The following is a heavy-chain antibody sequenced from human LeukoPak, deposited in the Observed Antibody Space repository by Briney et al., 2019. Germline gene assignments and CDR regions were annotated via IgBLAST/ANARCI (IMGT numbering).Heavy chain of an antibody. CDR2: ISYDGGNK. D-gene: IGHD1-26*01. J-gene: IGHJ2*01. CDR3: AIEVGATAYWYFDL. V-gene: IGHV3-30*03. Sequence: GGSLRLSCAASGFTFSIYGMHWVRQAPGKGLEWVAFISYDGGNKYYADSVKGRFTISRDNSKNTLYLQMNSLRAEDTAVYYCAIEVGATAYWYFDLWGRGTLVTVSS. CDR1: GFTFSIYG.